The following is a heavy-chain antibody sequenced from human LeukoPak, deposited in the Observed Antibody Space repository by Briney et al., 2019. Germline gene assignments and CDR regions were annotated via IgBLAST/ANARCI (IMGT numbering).Heavy chain of an antibody. V-gene: IGHV4-34*01. CDR3: ARVQGPSDAFDI. CDR1: GGSFSGYY. CDR2: INHSGST. Sequence: SETLSLTCAVYGGSFSGYYWSWIRQPPGKGLEWIGEINHSGSTNYNPSLKSRVTISVDTSKNQFSLKLSSVTAADTAVYYCARVQGPSDAFDIWGQGTMVTVSS. J-gene: IGHJ3*02.